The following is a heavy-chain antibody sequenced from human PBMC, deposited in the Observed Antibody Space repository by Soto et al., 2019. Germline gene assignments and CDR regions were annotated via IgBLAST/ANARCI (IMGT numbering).Heavy chain of an antibody. Sequence: GGSLRLSCAASGFTFSDYSMDWVRQAPGKGLEWVSYVTTSGSATYYAASVKGRFTISRDNTKNSLYLQMNSLRDEETAVYYCVRDHRWAFDYWGQGTLVTVSS. V-gene: IGHV3-48*02. CDR1: GFTFSDYS. CDR2: VTTSGSAT. J-gene: IGHJ4*02. CDR3: VRDHRWAFDY.